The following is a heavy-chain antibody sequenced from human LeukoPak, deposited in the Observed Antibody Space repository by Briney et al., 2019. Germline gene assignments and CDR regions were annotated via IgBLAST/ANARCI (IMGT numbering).Heavy chain of an antibody. Sequence: PGGSLRLSCAVSGITLSNYGMSWVRQAPGKGLEWVAGISDSGGRTNYADSVKDRFTISRDNSKNTLYLQMNSLRAEDTAVYYCAQGSQASLWVVPAAVDYWGQGTLVTVSS. J-gene: IGHJ4*02. CDR3: AQGSQASLWVVPAAVDY. CDR2: ISDSGGRT. CDR1: GITLSNYG. D-gene: IGHD2-2*01. V-gene: IGHV3-23*01.